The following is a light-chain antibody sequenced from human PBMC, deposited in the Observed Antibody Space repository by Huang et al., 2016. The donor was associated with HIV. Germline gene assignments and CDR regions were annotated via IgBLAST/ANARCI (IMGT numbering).Light chain of an antibody. CDR3: QHYNNWPPWT. CDR1: QTINND. V-gene: IGKV3-15*01. CDR2: GAS. J-gene: IGKJ1*01. Sequence: EIVMTQSPSTLSVSPGEGATLSCRASQTINNDLAWYQQRPGQSPSPLIYGASTRATGVPARFSGSGSGTNFTLTISSLRSEDFAIYYCQHYNNWPPWTFGQGTKVDI.